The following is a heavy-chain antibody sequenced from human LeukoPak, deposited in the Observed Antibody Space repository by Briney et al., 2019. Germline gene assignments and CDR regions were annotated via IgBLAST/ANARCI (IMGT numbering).Heavy chain of an antibody. D-gene: IGHD6-13*01. Sequence: PGRSLRLSCAASGFTFDDYAMHWVRQAPGKGLEWVSGISWNSGSIGYADSVKGRFTISRDNAKNSLYLQMNSLRAEDTALYYCAKDKAAAGWTYYYYYGMDVWGQGTTVTVSS. CDR3: AKDKAAAGWTYYYYYGMDV. V-gene: IGHV3-9*01. CDR1: GFTFDDYA. J-gene: IGHJ6*02. CDR2: ISWNSGSI.